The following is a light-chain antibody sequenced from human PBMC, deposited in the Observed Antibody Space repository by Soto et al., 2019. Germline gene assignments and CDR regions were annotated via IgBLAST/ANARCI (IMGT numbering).Light chain of an antibody. CDR2: DAS. CDR1: QSVRSY. Sequence: EIVLTQSLATLSLSPGERATLSCRASQSVRSYLAWYQQKPGQAPRLLIYDASNRAPGIPARFSGSGSGTDFTLTISSLEPEDFAVYYCQQRSDWPSTFGGGTKVEIK. J-gene: IGKJ4*01. V-gene: IGKV3-11*01. CDR3: QQRSDWPST.